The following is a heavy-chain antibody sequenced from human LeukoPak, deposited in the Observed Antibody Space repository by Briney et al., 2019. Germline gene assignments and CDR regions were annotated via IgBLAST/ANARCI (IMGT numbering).Heavy chain of an antibody. CDR2: ISAHNGKT. J-gene: IGHJ5*02. V-gene: IGHV1-18*01. D-gene: IGHD2-2*01. Sequence: GASVKVSCKASGYTFTSYGITWVRQAPGQGLEWMGWISAHNGKTNYAQKFQGRVTMTTDTSTSTAYMELRSLRSDDTAVYYCARGDVVVSAAVRFDPWGQGTLVTFSS. CDR1: GYTFTSYG. CDR3: ARGDVVVSAAVRFDP.